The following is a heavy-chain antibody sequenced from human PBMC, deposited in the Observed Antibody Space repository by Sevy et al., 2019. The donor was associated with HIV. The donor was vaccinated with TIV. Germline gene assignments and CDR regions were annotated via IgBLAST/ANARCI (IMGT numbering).Heavy chain of an antibody. D-gene: IGHD2-8*01. CDR1: GFSFSHYA. CDR2: ISYDGTYK. V-gene: IGHV3-30-3*01. J-gene: IGHJ4*02. Sequence: GGSLRLSCAVSGFSFSHYAFHWVRQAPGKGLEWVSLISYDGTYKYYAHSVKGRFTISRDNSKNTLYLQMNSLRGNGTAVYYCARVAVSYCTNDCYHRFDYWGPGALVTVSS. CDR3: ARVAVSYCTNDCYHRFDY.